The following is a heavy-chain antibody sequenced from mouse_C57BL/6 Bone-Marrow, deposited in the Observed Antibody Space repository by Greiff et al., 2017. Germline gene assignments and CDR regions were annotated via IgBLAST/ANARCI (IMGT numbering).Heavy chain of an antibody. J-gene: IGHJ3*01. V-gene: IGHV5-15*04. CDR3: ARHERTGAWFAY. Sequence: EVKLVESGGGLVQPGGSLKLSCAASGFTFSDYGMAWVRQAPRKGPEWVAFISNLAYSIYYADTVTGRFTISRENAKNTLYLEMSSLRSEDTAMYYCARHERTGAWFAYWGQGTLVTVSA. CDR1: GFTFSDYG. CDR2: ISNLAYSI. D-gene: IGHD4-1*01.